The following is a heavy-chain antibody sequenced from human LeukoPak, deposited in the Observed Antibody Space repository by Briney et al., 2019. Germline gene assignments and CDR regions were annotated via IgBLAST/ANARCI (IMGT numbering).Heavy chain of an antibody. Sequence: PGGSLRLSCAASGFTFSDHYMDWVRQAPGKGLEWVGRTRNKANSYTTEYAASVKGRFTISRDDSKNSLYLQMNSLKTEDTAVYYCARVGGGPDCSSTSCAKNLDYWGQGTLVTVSS. J-gene: IGHJ4*02. V-gene: IGHV3-72*01. CDR3: ARVGGGPDCSSTSCAKNLDY. D-gene: IGHD2-2*01. CDR1: GFTFSDHY. CDR2: TRNKANSYTT.